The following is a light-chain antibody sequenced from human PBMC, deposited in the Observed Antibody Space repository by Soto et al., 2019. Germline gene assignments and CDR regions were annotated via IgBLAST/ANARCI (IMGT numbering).Light chain of an antibody. CDR2: DAS. V-gene: IGKV3-20*01. Sequence: EFVLTQSPGTLSLSPGERATLSRRASQTVRNNYLAWYQQKPGQAPRLLIYDASSRATGIPDRFSRGGSGTDFTLNNSRMEPEDFGVYYCQQYGSSPWTFGQGAKV. J-gene: IGKJ1*01. CDR3: QQYGSSPWT. CDR1: QTVRNNY.